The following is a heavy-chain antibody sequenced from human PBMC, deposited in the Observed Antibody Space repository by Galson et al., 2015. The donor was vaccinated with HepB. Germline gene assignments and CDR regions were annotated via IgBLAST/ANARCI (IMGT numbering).Heavy chain of an antibody. Sequence: PALVKPTQTLTLTCTFSGFSLSTSGVGVGWIRQPPGKALEWLALIYWDDDKRYSPSLKSRLTITKDTSKNQVVLTMTNMDPVDTATYYCAHWHPAEYFQHWGQGTLVTGSS. J-gene: IGHJ1*01. CDR1: GFSLSTSGVG. V-gene: IGHV2-5*02. CDR2: IYWDDDK. CDR3: AHWHPAEYFQH.